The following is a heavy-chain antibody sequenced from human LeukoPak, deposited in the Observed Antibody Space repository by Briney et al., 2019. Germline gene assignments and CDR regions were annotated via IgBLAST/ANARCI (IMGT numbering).Heavy chain of an antibody. CDR2: IYPGDSET. D-gene: IGHD3-3*01. V-gene: IGHV5-51*01. CDR1: GYSFTSYW. Sequence: GEFLKISCKGSGYSFTSYWIGWVRQMPGKGLEWMGIIYPGDSETRYSPSFQGQVTISADKSISTAYLQWSSLKASDTAMYYCARLFNNVNYDFWSGYGRAFDYWGQGTLVTVSS. J-gene: IGHJ4*02. CDR3: ARLFNNVNYDFWSGYGRAFDY.